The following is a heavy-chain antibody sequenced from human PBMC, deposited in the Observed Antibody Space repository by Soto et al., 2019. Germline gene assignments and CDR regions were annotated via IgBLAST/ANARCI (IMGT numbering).Heavy chain of an antibody. V-gene: IGHV4-34*01. CDR1: GVSFSGYY. D-gene: IGHD6-25*01. J-gene: IGHJ4*02. CDR2: INHSGST. CDR3: ASMWSGYNSH. Sequence: SETLSLTCAFYGVSFSGYYWSWFRQPPGKGLEWIGEINHSGSTNHNPSLKSRVTISVDMSKNQFSLKLSSVTAADTAVYYCASMWSGYNSHWGQGTLVTVSS.